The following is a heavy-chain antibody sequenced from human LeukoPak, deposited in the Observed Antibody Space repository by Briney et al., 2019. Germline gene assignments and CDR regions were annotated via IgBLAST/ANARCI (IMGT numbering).Heavy chain of an antibody. Sequence: ASVKVSCKASGYTFTSYDINWVRQATGQGLEWMGYMNPNSGDTGYAQKFQGRVTITADESTSTAYMELSSLRSEDTAVYYCASSSEGKTDYWGQGTLVTVSS. V-gene: IGHV1-8*01. CDR1: GYTFTSYD. D-gene: IGHD2-2*01. CDR2: MNPNSGDT. J-gene: IGHJ4*02. CDR3: ASSSEGKTDY.